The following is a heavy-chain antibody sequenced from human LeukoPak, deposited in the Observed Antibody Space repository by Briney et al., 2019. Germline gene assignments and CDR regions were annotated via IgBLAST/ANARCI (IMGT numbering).Heavy chain of an antibody. CDR3: AKDPTSTYYYDSSDYCASPNWFDP. V-gene: IGHV3-73*01. J-gene: IGHJ5*02. CDR1: GFTFSGSA. Sequence: GGSLRLSCAASGFTFSGSAMHWVRQASGKGLEWVGRIRSKANSYATAYAASVKGRLTISRDDSKNTAYLQMNSLKTEDTAVYYCAKDPTSTYYYDSSDYCASPNWFDPWGQGTLVTVSS. CDR2: IRSKANSYAT. D-gene: IGHD3-22*01.